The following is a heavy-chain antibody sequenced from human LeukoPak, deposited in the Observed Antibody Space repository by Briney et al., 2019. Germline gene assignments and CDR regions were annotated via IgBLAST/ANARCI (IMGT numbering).Heavy chain of an antibody. Sequence: GGSLRLSCAASGFTFSSYWMSWVRQAPGKGLEGVANIKQDGSEKYYVDSVKGRFTISRDNAKNSLYLQMNSLRAEDTAVYYCARASRVPDWYFDLWGRGTLVTVSS. V-gene: IGHV3-7*01. CDR2: IKQDGSEK. J-gene: IGHJ2*01. CDR1: GFTFSSYW. CDR3: ARASRVPDWYFDL. D-gene: IGHD4/OR15-4a*01.